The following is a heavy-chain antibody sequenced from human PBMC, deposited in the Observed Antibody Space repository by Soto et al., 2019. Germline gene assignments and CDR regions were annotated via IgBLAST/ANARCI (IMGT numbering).Heavy chain of an antibody. J-gene: IGHJ6*02. CDR1: GGSISSGDYY. Sequence: QVQLQESGPGLVKPSQTLSLTCTVSGGSISSGDYYWSWIRQPPGKGLEWIGYIYSSGSTYYYPSLKRRVTVTVNTSKSQYSLKLSSVTAADTAVYYCARGTLIVVPGGYGMDVWGQGTTVTVSS. V-gene: IGHV4-30-4*01. CDR3: ARGTLIVVPGGYGMDV. D-gene: IGHD3-22*01. CDR2: IYSSGST.